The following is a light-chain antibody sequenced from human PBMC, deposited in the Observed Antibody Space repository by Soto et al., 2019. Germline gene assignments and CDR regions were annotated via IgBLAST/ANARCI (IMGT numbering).Light chain of an antibody. CDR3: LSWDSSLRAWV. J-gene: IGLJ2*01. Sequence: QSVLTQPPSVSAAPGQKVTISCSGSTSNIGNNYVSWYQQVPGTAPKLLIYDSNKRPSGIPDRFSGSKSGTSATLGITGLQTGDEADYYCLSWDSSLRAWVFGGGTKLTVL. CDR2: DSN. V-gene: IGLV1-51*01. CDR1: TSNIGNNY.